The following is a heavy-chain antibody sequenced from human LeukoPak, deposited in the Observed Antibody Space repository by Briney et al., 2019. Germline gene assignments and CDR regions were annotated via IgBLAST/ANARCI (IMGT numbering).Heavy chain of an antibody. CDR3: VKVRGRARVGYFDY. Sequence: GVSLRLSCAASGFTFSSSWIHWVRQAPGKGLVWVSRINKDGSVTDYAESVKGLFSISRDNAKNTLYLQMNSLRVEDTAIYYCVKVRGRARVGYFDYWGQGTLVTVSS. CDR2: INKDGSVT. D-gene: IGHD1-26*01. V-gene: IGHV3-74*01. CDR1: GFTFSSSW. J-gene: IGHJ4*02.